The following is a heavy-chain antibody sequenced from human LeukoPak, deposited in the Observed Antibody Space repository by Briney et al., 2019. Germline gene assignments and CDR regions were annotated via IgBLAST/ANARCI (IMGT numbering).Heavy chain of an antibody. CDR1: GFTFSSYA. D-gene: IGHD7-27*01. CDR2: ISYDGSNK. Sequence: GGSLRLSCAASGFTFSSYAMHWVRQAPGKGLEWVAVISYDGSNKYYADSVKGRFTISRDNSKNTLYLQMNSLRSDDTAVYYCARTSLGYWGQGTLVTVSS. J-gene: IGHJ4*02. V-gene: IGHV3-30*04. CDR3: ARTSLGY.